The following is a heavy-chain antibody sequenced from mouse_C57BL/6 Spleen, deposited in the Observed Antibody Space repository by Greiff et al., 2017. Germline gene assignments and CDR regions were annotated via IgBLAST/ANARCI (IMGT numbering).Heavy chain of an antibody. Sequence: VKLMESGPELVKPGASVKISCKASGYSFTRYYIHWVKQRPGQGLEWIGWIYPGSGNTKYNEKFKGKATLTADTSSSTAYMQLSSLTSEDSAVYYCARGWLLSPMDYWGQGTSVTVSS. CDR3: ARGWLLSPMDY. J-gene: IGHJ4*01. CDR2: IYPGSGNT. V-gene: IGHV1-66*01. D-gene: IGHD2-3*01. CDR1: GYSFTRYY.